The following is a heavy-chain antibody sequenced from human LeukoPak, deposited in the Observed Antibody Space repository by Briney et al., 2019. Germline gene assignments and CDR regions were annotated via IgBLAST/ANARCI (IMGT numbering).Heavy chain of an antibody. J-gene: IGHJ6*03. CDR1: GGSFSGYY. Sequence: SETLSLTCAVYGGSFSGYYWSWIRQPPGKGLEWIGEINHSGSTNYNPSLKSRVTISVDTSKNQFSLKLSSVTAADTAVYYCARGCSGTIFGVVRPLPYYYYYYMDVWGKGTTVTVSS. D-gene: IGHD3-3*01. CDR2: INHSGST. V-gene: IGHV4-34*01. CDR3: ARGCSGTIFGVVRPLPYYYYYYMDV.